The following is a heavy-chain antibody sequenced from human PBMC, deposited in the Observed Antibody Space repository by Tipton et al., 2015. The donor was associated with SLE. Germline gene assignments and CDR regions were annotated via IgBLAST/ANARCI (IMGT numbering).Heavy chain of an antibody. CDR3: ARAYYDFWSGYPD. CDR1: GGSISSSSYY. Sequence: TLSLTCTVSGGSISSSSYYWGWIRQPPGKGLEWIGSIYHSGSTYYNPSLKSRVTISVDTSKNQFSLKLSSVTAADTAVYYCARAYYDFWSGYPDWGQGTLVTVSS. V-gene: IGHV4-39*07. J-gene: IGHJ4*02. CDR2: IYHSGST. D-gene: IGHD3-3*01.